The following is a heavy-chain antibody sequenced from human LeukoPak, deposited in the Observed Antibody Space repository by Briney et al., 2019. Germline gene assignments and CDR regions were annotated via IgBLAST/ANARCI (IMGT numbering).Heavy chain of an antibody. D-gene: IGHD1-14*01. V-gene: IGHV3-74*01. CDR3: TSGNPVRLDY. CDR2: INTDGTST. CDR1: GFTFSSYW. Sequence: GGSLRLSCAASGFTFSSYWMHWVRQAPGKGLVWVSRINTDGTSTDYADSVRGRFTISRDNAKNTLYLQMNSLRAEDTAVYYCTSGNPVRLDYWGQGTLVTISS. J-gene: IGHJ4*02.